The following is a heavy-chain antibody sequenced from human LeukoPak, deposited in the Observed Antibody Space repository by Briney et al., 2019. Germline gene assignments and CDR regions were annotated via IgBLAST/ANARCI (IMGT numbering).Heavy chain of an antibody. CDR3: ARANGLLWGSYRYPFDY. CDR2: IKQDGSEK. D-gene: IGHD3-16*02. J-gene: IGHJ4*02. V-gene: IGHV3-7*03. Sequence: LSGGSLRLSCAASGFTFSSYWMSWVRQAPGKGLEWVANIKQDGSEKYYVDSVKGRFTISRDNAKNSLYLQMNSLRAEDTALYYCARANGLLWGSYRYPFDYWGQGTLVTVSS. CDR1: GFTFSSYW.